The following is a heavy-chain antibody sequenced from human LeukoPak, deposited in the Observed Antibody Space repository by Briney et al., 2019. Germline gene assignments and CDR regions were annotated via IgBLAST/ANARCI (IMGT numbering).Heavy chain of an antibody. D-gene: IGHD2-15*01. CDR2: IKQDGSEK. CDR3: ARDGYCSGGSCYSGGSAFDY. V-gene: IGHV3-7*01. CDR1: GFTFSSYW. Sequence: PGGSLRLSCAASGFTFSSYWMSWVRQAPGKGLERVANIKQDGSEKYYVDSVKGRFTISRDNAKNSLYLQMNSLRAEDTAVYYCARDGYCSGGSCYSGGSAFDYWGQGTLVTVSS. J-gene: IGHJ4*02.